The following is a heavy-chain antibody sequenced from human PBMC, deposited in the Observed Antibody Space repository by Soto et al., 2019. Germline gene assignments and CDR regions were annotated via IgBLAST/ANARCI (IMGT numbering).Heavy chain of an antibody. J-gene: IGHJ4*02. CDR3: ARGYSGYDIDY. D-gene: IGHD5-12*01. V-gene: IGHV4-30-2*01. CDR1: GGSISSGGYS. Sequence: QLQLQESGSGLVKPSQTLSLTCAVSGGSISSGGYSWSWIRQPPGKGLGWIGYIYHSGSTYYNPSLKSRVTISVARYKNQFSLKLSSVTAADTAVYYGARGYSGYDIDYWGQGTLVTVSS. CDR2: IYHSGST.